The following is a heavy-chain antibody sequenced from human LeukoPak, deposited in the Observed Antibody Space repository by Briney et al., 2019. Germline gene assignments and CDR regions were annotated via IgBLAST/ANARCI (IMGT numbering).Heavy chain of an antibody. CDR3: ASFPTMVRGVITIFDY. V-gene: IGHV4-38-2*01. Sequence: GSLRLSCAASGFTFSSYAMSWVRQAPGKGLEWIGSIYYSGSTYYNPSLKSRVTISVDTSKNQFSLKLSSVTAADTAVYYCASFPTMVRGVITIFDYWGQGTLVTVSS. J-gene: IGHJ4*02. CDR1: GFTFSSYA. CDR2: IYYSGST. D-gene: IGHD3-10*01.